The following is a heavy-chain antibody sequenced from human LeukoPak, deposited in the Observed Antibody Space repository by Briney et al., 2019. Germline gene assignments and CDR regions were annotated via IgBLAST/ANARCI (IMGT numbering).Heavy chain of an antibody. CDR3: AKDRVGATPYYFNY. CDR1: RFTFSSYA. V-gene: IGHV3-23*01. D-gene: IGHD1-26*01. J-gene: IGHJ4*02. CDR2: ISGSGGST. Sequence: PGGSLRLSCAASRFTFSSYAMTWVRQAPGKGLEWVSAISGSGGSTYYADSVKGRFTISRDNSKNTLYLQMNSLRAEDTAVYYCAKDRVGATPYYFNYWGQGTLVTVSS.